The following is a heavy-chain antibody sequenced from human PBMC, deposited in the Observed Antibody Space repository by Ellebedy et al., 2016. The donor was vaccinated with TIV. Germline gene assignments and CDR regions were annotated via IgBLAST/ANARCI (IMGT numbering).Heavy chain of an antibody. V-gene: IGHV4-34*01. CDR3: ARSRSGSYLLGY. Sequence: SETLSLTXAVYGGSFSGYYWSWIRQPPGKGLEWIGEINHSGSTYYNPSLKSRVTISVDTSKNQFSLKLSSVTAADTAVYYCARSRSGSYLLGYWGQGTLVTVSS. J-gene: IGHJ4*02. D-gene: IGHD3-10*01. CDR1: GGSFSGYY. CDR2: INHSGST.